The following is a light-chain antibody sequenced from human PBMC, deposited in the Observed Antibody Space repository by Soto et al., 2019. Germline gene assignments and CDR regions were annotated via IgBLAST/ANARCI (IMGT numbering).Light chain of an antibody. Sequence: QSVLTQPPSASGTPGQRVTISCSGRRANIGNNYVCWYQQLPGTAPKLLIYSNNQRPSGVPDRFSGSKSGTSASLAISGLRSEDEADYYCVSWDDSLSGLVFGTGTKVTVL. CDR3: VSWDDSLSGLV. CDR2: SNN. CDR1: RANIGNNY. J-gene: IGLJ1*01. V-gene: IGLV1-47*02.